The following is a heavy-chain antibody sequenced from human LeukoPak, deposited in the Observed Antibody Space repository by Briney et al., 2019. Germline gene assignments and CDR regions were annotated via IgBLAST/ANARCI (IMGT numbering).Heavy chain of an antibody. Sequence: SVKVSCKPSGGTFRSHIFSWVRQAPGQGLEWMGRITPIINSAKYAQKFRDRLTITADTTTVTVYMELSSLTSEDTALYYCTRVNLRGSQYNWFDPWGQGTLVTVSS. V-gene: IGHV1-69*08. CDR1: GGTFRSHI. J-gene: IGHJ5*02. CDR2: ITPIINSA. CDR3: TRVNLRGSQYNWFDP. D-gene: IGHD1-26*01.